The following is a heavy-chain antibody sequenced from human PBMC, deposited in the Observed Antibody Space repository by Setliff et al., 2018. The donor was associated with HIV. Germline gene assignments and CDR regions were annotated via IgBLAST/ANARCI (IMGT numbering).Heavy chain of an antibody. CDR1: KYTFTDYY. V-gene: IGHV1-69-2*01. D-gene: IGHD2-15*01. CDR3: VAGEGLRF. J-gene: IGHJ4*02. CDR2: VDPEDDKT. Sequence: ASVKVSCKASKYTFTDYYMYWVQQAPGKGLEWMGRVDPEDDKTIYAEKFQGRVTMTTATSSDTAYLYLSSLRSEDTAVYYCVAGEGLRFWGQGTLVTVSS.